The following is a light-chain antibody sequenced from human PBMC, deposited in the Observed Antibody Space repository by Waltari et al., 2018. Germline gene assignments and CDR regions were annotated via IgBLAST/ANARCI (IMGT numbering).Light chain of an antibody. CDR2: RNN. CDR3: ASWDESHYV. J-gene: IGLJ1*01. CDR1: ISNLGSNY. Sequence: QSVLTQPPSASETPGQRVIISCSGSISNLGSNYLYWSQQPPGTAPKLLIYRNNQRPSGVPDRVSGSKSGTSASLAISGLRSEDEGVYYCASWDESHYVFGSGTRVTVV. V-gene: IGLV1-47*01.